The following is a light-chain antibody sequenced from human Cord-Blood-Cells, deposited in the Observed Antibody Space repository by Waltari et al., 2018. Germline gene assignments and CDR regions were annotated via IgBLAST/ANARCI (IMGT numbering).Light chain of an antibody. V-gene: IGLV2-14*01. Sequence: QSALTQPASVSGSPGQSLTISCPGTSSDVGGFHYASCYQQHPGKAPKLMIYDVSNRPSGVSNRFSGSKSGNTASLTISGLQAEDEADYYCSSYTSSSTWVFGGGTKLTVL. CDR3: SSYTSSSTWV. J-gene: IGLJ3*02. CDR1: SSDVGGFHY. CDR2: DVS.